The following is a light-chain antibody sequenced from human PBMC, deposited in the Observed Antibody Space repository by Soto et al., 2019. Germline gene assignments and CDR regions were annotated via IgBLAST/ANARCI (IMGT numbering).Light chain of an antibody. CDR2: DVS. V-gene: IGLV2-11*01. Sequence: QSALTQPRSVSGSPGQSVTISCTGTSSDVGGYNYVSWYQQHPGKAPKLIIYDVSERPSGVPDRFSGSKSGNTASLTISGLQAEDEADYYCCSYAGSDVFGTATKLTVL. J-gene: IGLJ1*01. CDR1: SSDVGGYNY. CDR3: CSYAGSDV.